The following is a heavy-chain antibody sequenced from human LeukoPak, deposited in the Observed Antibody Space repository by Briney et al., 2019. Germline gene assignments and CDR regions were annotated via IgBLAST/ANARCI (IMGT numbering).Heavy chain of an antibody. Sequence: SETLSLTCTVSGGSISSGSYYWSWIRQPAGKGLEWIGRIYTSGSTNYNPSLKSRVTISVDTSKNQFSLKLSSVTAADTAVYYCAREGYYYDSSGSDAFDIWGQGTMVTVSS. CDR3: AREGYYYDSSGSDAFDI. D-gene: IGHD3-22*01. V-gene: IGHV4-61*02. J-gene: IGHJ3*02. CDR2: IYTSGST. CDR1: GGSISSGSYY.